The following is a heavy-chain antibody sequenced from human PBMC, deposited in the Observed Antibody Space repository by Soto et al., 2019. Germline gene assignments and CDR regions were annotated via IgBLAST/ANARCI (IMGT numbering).Heavy chain of an antibody. CDR3: ARDARTYSGSIRHLDY. D-gene: IGHD1-26*01. CDR2: INSDGSTV. CDR1: GFTFSSYE. V-gene: IGHV3-48*03. Sequence: GSLRLSCAAPGFTFSSYEMNWVLQAPGKGLEWVSYINSDGSTVYYTDSVKGRFTISRDNAKNSLYLQMNSLRAEDTAVYYCARDARTYSGSIRHLDYWGQGTLVTVSS. J-gene: IGHJ4*02.